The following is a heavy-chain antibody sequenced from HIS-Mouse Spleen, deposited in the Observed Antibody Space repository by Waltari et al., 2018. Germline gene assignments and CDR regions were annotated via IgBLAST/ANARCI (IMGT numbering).Heavy chain of an antibody. CDR3: TTDWYYYDSSGYPFDY. CDR2: IKSKTDGGTT. Sequence: KGLEWVGRIKSKTDGGTTDYAAPVKGRFTISRDDSKNTLYLQMNSLKTEDTAVYYCTTDWYYYDSSGYPFDYWGQGTLVTVSS. V-gene: IGHV3-15*01. J-gene: IGHJ4*02. D-gene: IGHD3-22*01.